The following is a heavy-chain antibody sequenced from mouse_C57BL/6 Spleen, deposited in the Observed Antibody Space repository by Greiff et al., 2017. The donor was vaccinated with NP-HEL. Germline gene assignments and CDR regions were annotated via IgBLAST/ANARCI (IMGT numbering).Heavy chain of an antibody. CDR1: GYSITSGYY. J-gene: IGHJ2*01. V-gene: IGHV3-6*01. CDR3: ARELINYYGSSYDY. CDR2: ISYDGSN. Sequence: ESGPGLVKPSQSLSLTCSVTGYSITSGYYWNWIRQFPGNKLEWMGYISYDGSNNYNPSLKNRISITRDTSKNQFFLKLNSVTTEDTATYYCARELINYYGSSYDYWGQGTTLTVSS. D-gene: IGHD1-1*01.